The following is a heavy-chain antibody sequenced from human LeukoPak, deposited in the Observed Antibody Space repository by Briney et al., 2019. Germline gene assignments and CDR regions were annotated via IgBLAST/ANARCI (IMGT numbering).Heavy chain of an antibody. Sequence: SETLSLTCTVSGGSISSSSYYWGWIRQPPGKGLEWIGSIYYSGSTSYNPSLKSRVTISVDTSKNQFSLKLSSVTAADTAVYYCARAQEWELLMSNWFDPWGQGTLVTVSS. J-gene: IGHJ5*02. CDR2: IYYSGST. D-gene: IGHD1-26*01. CDR3: ARAQEWELLMSNWFDP. V-gene: IGHV4-39*01. CDR1: GGSISSSSYY.